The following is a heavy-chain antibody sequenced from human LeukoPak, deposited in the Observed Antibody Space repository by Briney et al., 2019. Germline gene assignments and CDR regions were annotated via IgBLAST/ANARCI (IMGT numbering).Heavy chain of an antibody. V-gene: IGHV1-3*03. Sequence: ASVKVSCKASGYTFTSYAMHWVRQAPGQRLEWMGWINAGNGNTKYSQEFQGRVTITRDTSASTAYMELSSLRSEDMAVYYCARGVHYDYVWGSYRTTYYFDYWGQGTLVTVSS. CDR2: INAGNGNT. J-gene: IGHJ4*02. D-gene: IGHD3-16*02. CDR1: GYTFTSYA. CDR3: ARGVHYDYVWGSYRTTYYFDY.